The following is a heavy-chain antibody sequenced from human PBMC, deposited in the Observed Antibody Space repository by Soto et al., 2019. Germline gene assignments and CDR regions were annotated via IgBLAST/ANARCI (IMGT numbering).Heavy chain of an antibody. Sequence: QVQLVQSGAEVKKPGASVKVSCKASGYTFSSYYMHWVRQAPGQGLEWMGIINPSGGSTSYAQKFQGRVTMTRDTSTSTVYMELSSLTSEDTAVYYCARGVIAATSGMGVWGQGTTVTVSS. V-gene: IGHV1-46*01. CDR1: GYTFSSYY. D-gene: IGHD6-13*01. CDR2: INPSGGST. J-gene: IGHJ6*02. CDR3: ARGVIAATSGMGV.